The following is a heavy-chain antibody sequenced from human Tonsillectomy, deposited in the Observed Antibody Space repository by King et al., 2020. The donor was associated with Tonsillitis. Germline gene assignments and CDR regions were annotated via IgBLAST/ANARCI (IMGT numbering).Heavy chain of an antibody. V-gene: IGHV1-46*01. CDR2: IKPTGASA. J-gene: IGHJ5*02. Sequence: VQLVESGAEVKKPGASVKVSCKASGYTYTRHYMHWVRQAPGQGLEWMGVIKPTGASATYAKKFQGKLIMTRVTSTTTDYMELSNLRSEDTAIYYCARDHSMTGPPTWWLDPWGQGTLVTVSS. D-gene: IGHD2/OR15-2a*01. CDR1: GYTYTRHY. CDR3: ARDHSMTGPPTWWLDP.